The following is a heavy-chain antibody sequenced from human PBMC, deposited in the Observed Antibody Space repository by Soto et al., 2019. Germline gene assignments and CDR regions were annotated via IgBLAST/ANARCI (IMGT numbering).Heavy chain of an antibody. CDR3: ARVITIFGVVILGGWFDP. CDR2: IIPIFGTA. J-gene: IGHJ5*02. V-gene: IGHV1-69*01. D-gene: IGHD3-3*01. CDR1: GGTFSSYA. Sequence: QVQLVQSGAEVKKPGSSVKVSCKASGGTFSSYAISWVRQAPGQGLEWLGGIIPIFGTANYAQKFQGRVTITADESTSTAYRELSSLRSEDTAVYYCARVITIFGVVILGGWFDPWGQGTLVTVAS.